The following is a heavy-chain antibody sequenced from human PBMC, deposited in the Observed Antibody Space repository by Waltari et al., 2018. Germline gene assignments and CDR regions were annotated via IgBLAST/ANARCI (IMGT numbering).Heavy chain of an antibody. CDR1: GFTFDDYA. D-gene: IGHD3-10*01. J-gene: IGHJ1*01. V-gene: IGHV3-9*01. CDR3: AKTLTMVRGSGGYFQH. Sequence: EVQLVESGGGLVQPGRSLRLSCAASGFTFDDYAMHWVRQAPGKGLEWVSGISWNSGSIGYADSVKGRFTISRDNAKNSLYLQMNSLRAEDTALYYCAKTLTMVRGSGGYFQHWGQGTLVTVSS. CDR2: ISWNSGSI.